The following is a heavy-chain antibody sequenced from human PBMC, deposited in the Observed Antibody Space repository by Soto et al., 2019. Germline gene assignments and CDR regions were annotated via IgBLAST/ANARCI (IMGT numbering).Heavy chain of an antibody. Sequence: GGSLRLSCTASGFTFGDYAMSWVRQAPGKGPEWVGFIRSKAYGGTTEYAASVKGRFTISRDDSKSIAYLQMNSLKTEDTAMYYCTRELGGADYYYYYGMDVWGQGTTVTVSS. CDR1: GFTFGDYA. D-gene: IGHD3-16*01. CDR3: TRELGGADYYYYYGMDV. J-gene: IGHJ6*02. CDR2: IRSKAYGGTT. V-gene: IGHV3-49*04.